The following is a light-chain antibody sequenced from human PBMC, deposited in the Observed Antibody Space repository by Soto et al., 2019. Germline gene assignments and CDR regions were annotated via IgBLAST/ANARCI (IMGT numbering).Light chain of an antibody. CDR1: SSDVGGYNY. J-gene: IGLJ1*01. CDR3: ASYAGRNNYV. CDR2: EVN. Sequence: QSALTQPPSASGSPGQSVTISCTGTSSDVGGYNYVSWYRHHPNRAPKLMIYEVNKRASGVPDRVSGSKSGDTASLTVSGLQAEDEADYYCASYAGRNNYVFGTGTKVTVL. V-gene: IGLV2-8*01.